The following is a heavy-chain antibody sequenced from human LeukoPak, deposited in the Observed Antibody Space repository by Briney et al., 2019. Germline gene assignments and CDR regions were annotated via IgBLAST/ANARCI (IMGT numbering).Heavy chain of an antibody. CDR3: ARGRTFDN. J-gene: IGHJ4*02. V-gene: IGHV4-59*01. CDR2: IYDRGST. CDR1: GGSISSYY. Sequence: PSATLSLTCTVSGGSISSYYWSWIRQPPGKGLEWIGNIYDRGSTKYNPSLKSRVTISVDTSKNQFSLRLSSVTAADTAVYYCARGRTFDNWGQGTLVTVSS.